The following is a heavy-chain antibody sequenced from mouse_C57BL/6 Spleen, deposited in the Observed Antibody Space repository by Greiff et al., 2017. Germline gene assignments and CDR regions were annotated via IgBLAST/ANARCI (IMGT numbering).Heavy chain of an antibody. CDR1: GYTFTSYT. J-gene: IGHJ4*01. V-gene: IGHV1-4*01. CDR2: INPSSGYT. Sequence: QVQLQQSGAELARPGASVKMSCKASGYTFTSYTMHWVKQRPGQGLEWIGYINPSSGYTKYNQKFKDKATLTADKSSSTAYMQLSSLTSEDSAVYYCARGGNWDGGDAKDYWGQGTSVTVSS. D-gene: IGHD4-1*01. CDR3: ARGGNWDGGDAKDY.